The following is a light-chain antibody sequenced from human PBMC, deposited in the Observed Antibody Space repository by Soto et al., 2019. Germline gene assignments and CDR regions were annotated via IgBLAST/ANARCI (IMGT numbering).Light chain of an antibody. CDR1: SSDVGTYNR. CDR3: SSFTSSNTYV. Sequence: QSALTQPPSVSGSPGRSVAISCTGTSSDVGTYNRVSWYQQPPGTAPKLMIYDVTNRHSGVPDRFSGSKSGNTASLTISGLQAEDEADYYCSSFTSSNTYVFGTGTKVTVL. J-gene: IGLJ1*01. CDR2: DVT. V-gene: IGLV2-18*02.